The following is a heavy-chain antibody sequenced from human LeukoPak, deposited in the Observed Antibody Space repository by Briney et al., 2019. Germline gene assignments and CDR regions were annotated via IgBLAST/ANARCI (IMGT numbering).Heavy chain of an antibody. J-gene: IGHJ2*01. V-gene: IGHV3-33*08. Sequence: PGGSLRLSCAASGFTFSSYGMHWVRQAPGKGLEWVAVIWYDGSNKYYADSVKGRFTISRDNSKNTLYLQMNSLRAEDTAVYYCARASGSYGYWYFDLWGRGTLVTVSS. D-gene: IGHD1-26*01. CDR3: ARASGSYGYWYFDL. CDR2: IWYDGSNK. CDR1: GFTFSSYG.